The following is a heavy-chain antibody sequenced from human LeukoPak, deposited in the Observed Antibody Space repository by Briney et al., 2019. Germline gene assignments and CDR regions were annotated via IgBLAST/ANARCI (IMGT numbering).Heavy chain of an antibody. V-gene: IGHV4-31*03. CDR2: IYYSGST. D-gene: IGHD3-22*01. CDR3: AREGGYAGDY. Sequence: SETLSLTCTVSGGSISSGGYYWSWIRQHPGKGPEWIGYIYYSGSTYYNPSLKSRVTISVDTSKNQFSLKLSSVTAADTAVYYCAREGGYAGDYWGQGTLVTVSS. CDR1: GGSISSGGYY. J-gene: IGHJ4*02.